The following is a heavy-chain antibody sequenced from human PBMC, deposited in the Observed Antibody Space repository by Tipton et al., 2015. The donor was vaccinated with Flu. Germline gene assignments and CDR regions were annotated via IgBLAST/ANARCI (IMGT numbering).Heavy chain of an antibody. CDR1: GGSISSYY. CDR3: ACRGSCYH. J-gene: IGHJ4*02. D-gene: IGHD1-26*01. Sequence: LRLSCTVSGGSISSYYWGWIRQPPGKGLEWIGTIYYSGSTYYNPSLKSRVTMSVDTPKNQFSLKLSSVTAADTAVYYCACRGSCYHWGQGTLVTVSS. CDR2: IYYSGST. V-gene: IGHV4-39*07.